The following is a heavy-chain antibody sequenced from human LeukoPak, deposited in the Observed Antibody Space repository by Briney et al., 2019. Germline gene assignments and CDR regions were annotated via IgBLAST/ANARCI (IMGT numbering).Heavy chain of an antibody. D-gene: IGHD6-13*01. CDR2: IYHSGST. CDR1: GGSISSSNW. V-gene: IGHV4-4*02. Sequence: SGTLSLTCAVSGGSISSSNWWSWVRQPPGKGLEWIGEIYHSGSTNYNPSLKSRVTISVDKSKNQFSLKLSSVTAADTAVYYCARRRGKAAAGLAWYYGLDVWGQGTTVTVSS. CDR3: ARRRGKAAAGLAWYYGLDV. J-gene: IGHJ6*02.